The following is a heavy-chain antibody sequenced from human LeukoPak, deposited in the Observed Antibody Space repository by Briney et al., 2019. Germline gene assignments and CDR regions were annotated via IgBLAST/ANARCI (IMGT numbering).Heavy chain of an antibody. CDR3: ARGSPNMEYGDQPEYFQH. J-gene: IGHJ1*01. Sequence: PSETLSLTCTVSGGSISSYYWSWIRQPAGKGLEWIGRIYTSGSTNYNPSLKSRVTMSVDTSKNQFSLKLSSVTAADTAVYYCARGSPNMEYGDQPEYFQHWGQGTLVTVSS. CDR1: GGSISSYY. CDR2: IYTSGST. D-gene: IGHD4-17*01. V-gene: IGHV4-4*07.